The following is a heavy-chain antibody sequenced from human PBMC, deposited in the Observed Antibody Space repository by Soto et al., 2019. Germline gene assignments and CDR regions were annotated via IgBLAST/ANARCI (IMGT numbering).Heavy chain of an antibody. CDR2: IYYSGST. CDR3: AREPIFLSGVRALGVMDV. Sequence: SENLSLTCTVSGGSISSGGYSWSWIRQHPGKGLEWIGYIYYSGSTYYNPSLKSRVTISVDTSKNQFSLKLSSVTAADTAVYYCAREPIFLSGVRALGVMDVWGQGTTDTV. V-gene: IGHV4-31*03. D-gene: IGHD3-10*01. CDR1: GGSISSGGYS. J-gene: IGHJ6*02.